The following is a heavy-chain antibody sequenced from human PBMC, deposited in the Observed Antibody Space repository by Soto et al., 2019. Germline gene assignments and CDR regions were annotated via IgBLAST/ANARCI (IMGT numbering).Heavy chain of an antibody. V-gene: IGHV3-15*07. Sequence: GGSLRLSCAASGFTFSNAWMNWVRQAPGKGLEWVGRIKSKTDGGTTDYAAPVKGRFTISRDDSKNTLYLQMNSLKTEDTAVYYCNTIMGLRYFDWLPSYYYYYGMDVWGQGTTVTVSS. CDR2: IKSKTDGGTT. D-gene: IGHD3-9*01. J-gene: IGHJ6*02. CDR1: GFTFSNAW. CDR3: NTIMGLRYFDWLPSYYYYYGMDV.